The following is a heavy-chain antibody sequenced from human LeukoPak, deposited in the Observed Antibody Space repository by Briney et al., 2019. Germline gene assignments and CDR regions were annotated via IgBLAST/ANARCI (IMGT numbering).Heavy chain of an antibody. V-gene: IGHV4-34*01. CDR2: INHSGST. D-gene: IGHD5-12*01. J-gene: IGHJ4*02. CDR3: ARGRWLRSSLDY. Sequence: PSETLSLTCAVYGGSFSGYYWSWIRQPPGKGLEWIGEINHSGSTNYNPSLKSRVTISVDTSKNQFSLKLSSVTAADTAVYYCARGRWLRSSLDYWGREPWSPSPQ. CDR1: GGSFSGYY.